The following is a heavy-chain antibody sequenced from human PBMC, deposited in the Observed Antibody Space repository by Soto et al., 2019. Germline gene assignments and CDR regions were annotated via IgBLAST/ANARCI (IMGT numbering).Heavy chain of an antibody. CDR3: AKPLRMAYPVDAFDV. D-gene: IGHD2-15*01. CDR2: LSASGDKT. Sequence: EVQLLESGGGLVQPGGSLRLSCGASGLNFGRYGMNWVRQAPQRGLEWVSGLSASGDKTHYADSVRGRFTIFRDNSKNRVYLQMNSLRAEDTAIYFCAKPLRMAYPVDAFDVWGQGTLVSVSS. CDR1: GLNFGRYG. V-gene: IGHV3-23*01. J-gene: IGHJ3*01.